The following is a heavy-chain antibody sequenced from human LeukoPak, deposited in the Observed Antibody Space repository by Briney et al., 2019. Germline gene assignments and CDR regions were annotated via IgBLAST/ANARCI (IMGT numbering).Heavy chain of an antibody. CDR2: IIPIFGTA. J-gene: IGHJ4*02. V-gene: IGHV1-69*05. CDR3: ARSNPMDYGSFDY. CDR1: GGTFSSYA. Sequence: SVKVSCKASGGTFSSYAISWVRQAPGQGLEWMGRIIPIFGTANYAQKFQGRVTITTDEATSTAYMELSSLRSEDTAVYYCARSNPMDYGSFDYWGQGTLVTVSS. D-gene: IGHD3-16*01.